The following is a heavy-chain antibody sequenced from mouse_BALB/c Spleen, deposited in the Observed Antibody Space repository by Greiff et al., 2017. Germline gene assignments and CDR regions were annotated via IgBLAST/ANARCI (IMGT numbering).Heavy chain of an antibody. CDR2: INPGSGGT. CDR1: GYAFTNYL. D-gene: IGHD1-1*01. Sequence: VQLQQSGAELARPGTSVKVSCKASGYAFTNYLIEWVKQRPGQGLEWIGVINPGSGGTNYNEKFKGKATLTADKSSSTAYMQLSSLTSDDSAVYFCARETILLRYSLNWYFDVWGAGTTVTVSS. V-gene: IGHV1-54*01. CDR3: ARETILLRYSLNWYFDV. J-gene: IGHJ1*01.